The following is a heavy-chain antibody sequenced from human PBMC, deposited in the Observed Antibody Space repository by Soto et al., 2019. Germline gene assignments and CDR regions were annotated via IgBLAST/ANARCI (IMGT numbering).Heavy chain of an antibody. CDR1: GGTFSSYA. CDR2: IIPIFGTA. J-gene: IGHJ4*02. Sequence: SVKVSCKASGGTFSSYAISWVRQAPGQGLEWMGGIIPIFGTANYAQKFQGRVTMTTDTSTSTAYMELRSLRSDDTAVYYCAKEHGGGTSTITSYFDYWGRGTQVTVSS. D-gene: IGHD5-12*01. CDR3: AKEHGGGTSTITSYFDY. V-gene: IGHV1-69*05.